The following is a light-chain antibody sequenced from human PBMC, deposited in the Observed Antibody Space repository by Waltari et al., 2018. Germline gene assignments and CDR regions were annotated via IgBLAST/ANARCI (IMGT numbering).Light chain of an antibody. CDR2: AVS. V-gene: IGLV2-14*01. CDR3: SSFTSSSTLV. Sequence: QSALTQPASVSGSPGQSITISCTGTSSDVGGYNYVSWYQQHPGKAPKLMIYAVSKRPSGVSIRVSGSKSGNTASLTISGLQAEDEADYYCSSFTSSSTLVFGGGTKLTVL. J-gene: IGLJ3*02. CDR1: SSDVGGYNY.